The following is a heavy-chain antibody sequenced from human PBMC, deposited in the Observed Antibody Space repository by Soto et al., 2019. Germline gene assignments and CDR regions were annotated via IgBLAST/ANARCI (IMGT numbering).Heavy chain of an antibody. J-gene: IGHJ1*01. CDR3: ACPKYRSSWYSMDFQH. D-gene: IGHD6-13*01. CDR2: MNPNSGNT. CDR1: GYTFTSYD. V-gene: IGHV1-8*01. Sequence: QVQLVQSGAEVKKPGASVKVSCKASGYTFTSYDINWVRQATGQGLEWMGWMNPNSGNTGYAQKFQGRVTMTRNTSISTAYMELSSLRSEDTAVYYCACPKYRSSWYSMDFQHWGQGTLVTVSS.